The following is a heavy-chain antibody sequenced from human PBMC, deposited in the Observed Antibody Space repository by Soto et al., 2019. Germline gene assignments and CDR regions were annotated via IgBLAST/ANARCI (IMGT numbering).Heavy chain of an antibody. CDR2: VYDGGST. CDR1: GGPMYSYF. Sequence: SETLSLTCTVSGGPMYSYFRHWIRQTPGKGLEWIGYVYDGGSTNYNPSLKSRATLSVDTSKNQVSLKLRSVTAADTAVYFCARADRKWLDPWGLGVVVT. V-gene: IGHV4-59*01. CDR3: ARADRKWLDP. J-gene: IGHJ5*02.